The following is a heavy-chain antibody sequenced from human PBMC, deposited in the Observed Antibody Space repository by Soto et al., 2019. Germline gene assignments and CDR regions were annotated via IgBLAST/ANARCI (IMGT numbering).Heavy chain of an antibody. D-gene: IGHD3-3*01. J-gene: IGHJ4*02. Sequence: GGSLRLSCTASGFTFSSYAMSWVRQAPGKGLEWVSAISGSGGSTYYADSVKGRFTISRDNSKNTLYLQMNSLRAEDTAVYYCAKDSRAHYDSFNWGQGTLVTVSS. CDR1: GFTFSSYA. V-gene: IGHV3-23*01. CDR2: ISGSGGST. CDR3: AKDSRAHYDSFN.